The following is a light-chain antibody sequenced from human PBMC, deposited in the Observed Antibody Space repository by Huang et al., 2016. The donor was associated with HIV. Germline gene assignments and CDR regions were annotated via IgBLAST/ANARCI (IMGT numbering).Light chain of an antibody. CDR3: QQYNKWPPYT. CDR1: ESILRN. V-gene: IGKV3-15*01. J-gene: IGKJ2*01. Sequence: VMTQSPATLSVSPGERATLSCRASESILRNLAWYQQRPGQPPRLLIYGASVRLPGIPDRFRGSGSGTELSLTISSLQSEDFAVYYCQQYNKWPPYTYGQGTKLEIK. CDR2: GAS.